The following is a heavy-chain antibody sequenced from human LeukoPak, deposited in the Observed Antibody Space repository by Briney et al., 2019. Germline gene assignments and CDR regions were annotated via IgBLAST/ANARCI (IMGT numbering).Heavy chain of an antibody. CDR2: ISAYNGNT. D-gene: IGHD3-16*02. CDR3: ARVSMITFGGVIATFDY. V-gene: IGHV1-18*01. Sequence: ASVKVSCKASGYTFTSYCISWVRQAPGQGLEWMGWISAYNGNTNYAQKLQGRVTMTTDTSTSTAYMELRSLRSDDTAVYYCARVSMITFGGVIATFDYWGQGTLVTVSS. CDR1: GYTFTSYC. J-gene: IGHJ4*02.